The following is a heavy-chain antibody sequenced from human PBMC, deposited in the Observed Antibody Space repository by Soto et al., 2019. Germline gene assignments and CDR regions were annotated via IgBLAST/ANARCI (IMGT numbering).Heavy chain of an antibody. V-gene: IGHV3-73*01. D-gene: IGHD4-17*01. J-gene: IGHJ3*02. CDR3: TSTSDYGDYLKDAFDI. CDR2: IRSKANSYAT. Sequence: GGSLRLSCAASGSTFSGSAMHWVRQASGKGLEWVGRIRSKANSYATAYAASVKGRFTISRDDSKNTAYLQMNSLKTEDTAVYYCTSTSDYGDYLKDAFDIWGQGTMVTVSS. CDR1: GSTFSGSA.